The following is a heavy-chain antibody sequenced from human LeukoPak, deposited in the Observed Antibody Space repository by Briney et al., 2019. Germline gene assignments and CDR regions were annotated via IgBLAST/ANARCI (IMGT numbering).Heavy chain of an antibody. CDR1: GFTFSSYG. CDR2: ISGSGGST. Sequence: PGGSLRLSCAASGFTFSSYGMSWVRQAPGKGLEWVSAISGSGGSTYYADSVKGRFTISRDNSKNTLYLQMNSLRAEDTAVYYCKNIVVVRGFDPWGQGTLVTVSS. V-gene: IGHV3-23*01. D-gene: IGHD2-2*01. CDR3: KNIVVVRGFDP. J-gene: IGHJ5*02.